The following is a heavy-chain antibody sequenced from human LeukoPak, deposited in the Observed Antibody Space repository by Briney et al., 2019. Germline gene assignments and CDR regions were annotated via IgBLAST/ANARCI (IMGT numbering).Heavy chain of an antibody. CDR2: INSDGCST. CDR1: GFTFSSYW. J-gene: IGHJ5*02. V-gene: IGHV3-74*01. Sequence: GGSLRLSCAASGFTFSSYWMHWVRQAPGKGLVWVSRINSDGCSTSYADSVKGRFTISRDNAKNTLYLQMNSLRAEDTAVYYCARATRYCSGGSCYSNWFDPWGQGTLVTVSS. D-gene: IGHD2-15*01. CDR3: ARATRYCSGGSCYSNWFDP.